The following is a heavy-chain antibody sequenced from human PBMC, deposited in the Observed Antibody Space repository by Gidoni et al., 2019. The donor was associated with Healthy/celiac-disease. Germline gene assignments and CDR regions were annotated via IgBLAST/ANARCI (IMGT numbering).Heavy chain of an antibody. V-gene: IGHV3-30*18. CDR3: AKDPHSSTPYYFDY. J-gene: IGHJ4*02. CDR2: ISYDGSNK. D-gene: IGHD6-13*01. CDR1: GFTLSSYG. Sequence: QVQLVESGGGVVQPGRSLRLSCAASGFTLSSYGMHWVRQAPGKGLEWVAVISYDGSNKYYADSVKGRFTISRDNSKNTLYLQMNSLRAEDTAVYYCAKDPHSSTPYYFDYWGQGTLVTVSS.